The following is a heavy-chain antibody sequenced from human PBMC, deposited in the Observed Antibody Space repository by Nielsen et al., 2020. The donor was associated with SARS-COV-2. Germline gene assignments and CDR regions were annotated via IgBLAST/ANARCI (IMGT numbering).Heavy chain of an antibody. V-gene: IGHV3-30*04. CDR3: ARDMGGYLDY. Sequence: GGSLRLSCAASGFTFSSYAMHWVRQAPGKGLEWVAVISYDGSNKYYADSVKGRFTISRDNSKNTLYLQMNSLRAEDTAVYYCARDMGGYLDYWGQGTLITVSS. D-gene: IGHD3-16*01. J-gene: IGHJ4*02. CDR1: GFTFSSYA. CDR2: ISYDGSNK.